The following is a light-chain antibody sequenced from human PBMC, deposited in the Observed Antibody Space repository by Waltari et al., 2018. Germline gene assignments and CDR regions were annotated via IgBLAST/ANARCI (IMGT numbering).Light chain of an antibody. CDR1: QSVSRNY. Sequence: EIVLTQSPGTLSLSPGERATLSCRASQSVSRNYLNWYQQKGGQAPRLLIHGASIRTTGMPDRFRGSGSGTDFTLTISRLEPEDFAVYYCQQYDGEVLTFGGGTKVEI. CDR3: QQYDGEVLT. CDR2: GAS. J-gene: IGKJ4*01. V-gene: IGKV3-20*01.